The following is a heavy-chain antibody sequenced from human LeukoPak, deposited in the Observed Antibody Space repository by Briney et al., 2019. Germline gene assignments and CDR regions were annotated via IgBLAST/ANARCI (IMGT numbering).Heavy chain of an antibody. Sequence: PGGSLRLSCAASGFTFGNYAMAWVRQAPGKGLEWVSSISASAGSTYYADSVKGRFTISRDNSKNTLYLQMNSLRAEDTAVYYCAKVVRGVIQSPPYCYYYMDVWGKGTTVTVSS. J-gene: IGHJ6*03. CDR3: AKVVRGVIQSPPYCYYYMDV. V-gene: IGHV3-23*01. D-gene: IGHD3-10*01. CDR2: ISASAGST. CDR1: GFTFGNYA.